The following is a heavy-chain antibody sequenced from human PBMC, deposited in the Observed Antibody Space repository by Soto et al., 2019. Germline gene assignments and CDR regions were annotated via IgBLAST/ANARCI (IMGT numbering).Heavy chain of an antibody. J-gene: IGHJ4*02. CDR1: GYTFTSYG. Sequence: ASVKVSCKASGYTFTSYGISWVRQAPGQGLEWMGWISAYNGNTNYAQKLQGRLTMTTDTSTSTAYMELRSLRSDDTAVYYCARDHYDYSFFDYWGQGTLVTVSS. V-gene: IGHV1-18*01. CDR2: ISAYNGNT. CDR3: ARDHYDYSFFDY. D-gene: IGHD4-4*01.